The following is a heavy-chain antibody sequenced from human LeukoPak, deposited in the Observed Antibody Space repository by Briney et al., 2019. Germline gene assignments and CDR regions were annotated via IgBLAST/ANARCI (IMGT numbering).Heavy chain of an antibody. J-gene: IGHJ4*02. D-gene: IGHD4/OR15-4a*01. CDR2: ISISGDTT. V-gene: IGHV3-23*01. Sequence: QAGGSLRPSCAVSGFTFSSHAMSWVRQAPGKGLEWVSGISISGDTTYYADSVQGRFTISRDNSKNTVYLQMSNLRVEDTAIYYCANEEVPNDYWGQGTLVTVSS. CDR3: ANEEVPNDY. CDR1: GFTFSSHA.